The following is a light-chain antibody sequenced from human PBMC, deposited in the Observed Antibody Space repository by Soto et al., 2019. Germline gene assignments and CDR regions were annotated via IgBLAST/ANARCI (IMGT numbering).Light chain of an antibody. V-gene: IGKV3-20*01. CDR3: QQYGRSPLT. CDR1: QSVSSSY. Sequence: EMVLTQSPGILSLSPGERATLSCRASQSVSSSYLAWYQQKPGQAPRLLIYGASSRATGIPDWVSGSGSGRDFALAVCSVGPEDFAVYYCQQYGRSPLTFGGGTKVEIK. J-gene: IGKJ4*01. CDR2: GAS.